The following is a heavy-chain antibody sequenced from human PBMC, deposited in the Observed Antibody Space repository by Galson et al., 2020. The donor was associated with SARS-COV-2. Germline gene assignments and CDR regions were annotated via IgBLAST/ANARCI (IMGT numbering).Heavy chain of an antibody. V-gene: IGHV1-18*04. Sequence: ASVKVSCKASGYTFTSYGISWVRQAPGQGLEWMGWISAYNGNTNYAQKLQGRVTMTTDTSTSTAYMELRRLRSDDTAVYYCARDGESYSGSYYGAFDSWGQGTMVTGSS. CDR3: ARDGESYSGSYYGAFDS. CDR1: GYTFTSYG. CDR2: ISAYNGNT. J-gene: IGHJ3*02. D-gene: IGHD1-26*01.